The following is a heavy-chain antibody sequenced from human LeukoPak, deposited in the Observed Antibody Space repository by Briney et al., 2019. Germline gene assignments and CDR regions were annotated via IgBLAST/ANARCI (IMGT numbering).Heavy chain of an antibody. CDR3: AKSRLQQWLSPVDY. D-gene: IGHD6-19*01. J-gene: IGHJ4*02. CDR1: GFTFSSYA. Sequence: GGSLRLSCAASGFTFSSYAMTGVRQAPGKGLEWLSSISVSGGSTYYADSVKGRFTISRDNSKNTLYLQMNSLRAEDTAVYYCAKSRLQQWLSPVDYWGQGTLVTVSS. V-gene: IGHV3-23*01. CDR2: ISVSGGST.